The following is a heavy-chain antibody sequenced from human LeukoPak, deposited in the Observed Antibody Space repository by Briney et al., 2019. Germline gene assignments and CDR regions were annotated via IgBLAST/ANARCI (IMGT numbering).Heavy chain of an antibody. J-gene: IGHJ5*02. Sequence: ASVKVSCKASGYTFTGYYMHWVRQAPGQGLEWMGWINPNSGGTNYAQKFQGRVTMTRDTSISTAYMELSRLRSDDTAVYYCARDGLDCSSTSCYLNWFDPWGQGTLVTVSS. CDR3: ARDGLDCSSTSCYLNWFDP. CDR1: GYTFTGYY. CDR2: INPNSGGT. V-gene: IGHV1-2*02. D-gene: IGHD2-2*01.